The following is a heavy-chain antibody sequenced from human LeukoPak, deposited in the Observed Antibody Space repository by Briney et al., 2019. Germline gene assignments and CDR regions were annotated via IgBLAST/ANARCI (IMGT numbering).Heavy chain of an antibody. CDR2: MNPNSGNT. D-gene: IGHD3-3*01. CDR1: GYTFTSYD. V-gene: IGHV1-8*01. J-gene: IGHJ6*02. CDR3: ARGYCDFWSGYYPPLDYYYGMDV. Sequence: ASVKVSCKASGYTFTSYDINWVRQATGQGLEWMGWMNPNSGNTGYAQKFQGRVTMTRNTSISTAYMELSSLRSEDTAVYYCARGYCDFWSGYYPPLDYYYGMDVWGQGTTVTVSS.